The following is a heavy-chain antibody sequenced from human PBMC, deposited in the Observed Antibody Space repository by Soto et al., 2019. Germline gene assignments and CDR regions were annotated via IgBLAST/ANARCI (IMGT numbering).Heavy chain of an antibody. D-gene: IGHD4-17*01. CDR3: ARHYLGTVTRTVFSAFDI. CDR2: IYYSGST. V-gene: IGHV4-59*08. CDR1: GGSISSYY. Sequence: QVQLQESGPGLVKPSETLFLTCTVSGGSISSYYWSWIRQPPGKGLEWIGYIYYSGSTNYNPSLKSRVTISVDTSKNQFSLKLSSVTAADTAVYYCARHYLGTVTRTVFSAFDIWGQGTMVTVSS. J-gene: IGHJ3*02.